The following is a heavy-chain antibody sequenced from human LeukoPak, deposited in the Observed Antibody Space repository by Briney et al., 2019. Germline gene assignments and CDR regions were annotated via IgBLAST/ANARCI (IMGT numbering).Heavy chain of an antibody. V-gene: IGHV4-59*12. Sequence: RTSATLSLTCTVSGGSISSYYWSWIRQPPGKGLEWIGYIYYSGSTNYNPSLKSRVTISVDTSKNQFSLKLSSVTAADTAVYYCARGHGVSHFFDYWGQGTLVTVSS. CDR2: IYYSGST. CDR3: ARGHGVSHFFDY. CDR1: GGSISSYY. D-gene: IGHD2-8*01. J-gene: IGHJ4*02.